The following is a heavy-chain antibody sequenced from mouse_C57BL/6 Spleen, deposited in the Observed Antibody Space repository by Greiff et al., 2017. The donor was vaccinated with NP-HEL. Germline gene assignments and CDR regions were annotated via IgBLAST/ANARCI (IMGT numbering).Heavy chain of an antibody. Sequence: EVQLQQSGAELVKPGASVKLSCTASGFNIKDYYMHWVKQRTEQGLEWIGRIDPEDGDTKYAPKFQGQATITADTSSNTAYLQLSSLTAEDTAVDYSARDGCYAMDYWGQGTSVTVSS. CDR1: GFNIKDYY. CDR2: IDPEDGDT. V-gene: IGHV14-2*01. CDR3: ARDGCYAMDY. D-gene: IGHD2-3*01. J-gene: IGHJ4*01.